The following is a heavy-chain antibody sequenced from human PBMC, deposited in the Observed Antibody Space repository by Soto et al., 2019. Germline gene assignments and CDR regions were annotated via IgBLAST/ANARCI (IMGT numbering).Heavy chain of an antibody. CDR1: GFTFSSYA. CDR3: AKDVTYYDILTGYSYFDY. V-gene: IGHV3-23*01. D-gene: IGHD3-9*01. CDR2: ISGSGGST. Sequence: GGSLRLSCAASGFTFSSYAMSWVRQAPGKGLEWVSAISGSGGSTYYADSVKGRFTISRDNSKNTLYLQMNSLRAEDTAVYYCAKDVTYYDILTGYSYFDYWGQGTLVTVSS. J-gene: IGHJ4*02.